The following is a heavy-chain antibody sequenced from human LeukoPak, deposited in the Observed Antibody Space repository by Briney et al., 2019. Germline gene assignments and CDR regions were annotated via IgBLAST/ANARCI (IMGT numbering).Heavy chain of an antibody. CDR3: ARASITYDFWSGYFFYYYYGMDV. D-gene: IGHD3-3*01. Sequence: GASVKVSCKASGYTFTSYDINWVRQATGQGLEWMGWMNPNSGNTGYAQKFQGRVTMTRNTSISTAYMELSSLRSEDTVVYYCARASITYDFWSGYFFYYYYGMDVWGQGTTVTVSS. J-gene: IGHJ6*02. CDR1: GYTFTSYD. V-gene: IGHV1-8*01. CDR2: MNPNSGNT.